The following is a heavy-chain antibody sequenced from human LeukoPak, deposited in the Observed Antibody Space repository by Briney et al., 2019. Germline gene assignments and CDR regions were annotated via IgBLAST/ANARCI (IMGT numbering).Heavy chain of an antibody. CDR3: AGDYYGSGSYLAP. CDR2: IIPIFGTA. Sequence: SVKVSCKASGGTFSSYAISWVRQAPGQGLEWMGGIIPIFGTANYAQKLQGRVTMTTDTSTSTAYMELRSLRSDDTAVYYCAGDYYGSGSYLAPWGQGTLVTGSS. J-gene: IGHJ5*02. CDR1: GGTFSSYA. V-gene: IGHV1-69*05. D-gene: IGHD3-10*01.